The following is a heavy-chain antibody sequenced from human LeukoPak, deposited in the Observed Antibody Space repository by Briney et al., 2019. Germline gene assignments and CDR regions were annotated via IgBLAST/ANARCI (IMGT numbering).Heavy chain of an antibody. V-gene: IGHV5-51*01. CDR3: ARRISFCSSTSCRYFDY. CDR2: IYPGDSDT. D-gene: IGHD2-2*01. J-gene: IGHJ4*02. Sequence: PGGSLKISCKGSGYSFTSYWTGWVRQMPGKGLEWMGIIYPGDSDTRYSPSFQGQVTISADKSISTAYLQWSSLKASDTAMYYCARRISFCSSTSCRYFDYWGQGTLVTVSS. CDR1: GYSFTSYW.